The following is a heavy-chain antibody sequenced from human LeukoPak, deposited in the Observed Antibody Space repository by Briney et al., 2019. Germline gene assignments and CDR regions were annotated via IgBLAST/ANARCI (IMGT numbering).Heavy chain of an antibody. CDR1: GGSISSFY. D-gene: IGHD7-27*01. V-gene: IGHV4-59*01. Sequence: PSETLSLTCVVSGGSISSFYWSWIRQPPGKGLEWIGDIYYSGSTNYNPSLKSRVTISRDTSKNHFSLRLSSVTAADTAVYYCARADVGNWFDPSGQGTLVTVSS. J-gene: IGHJ5*02. CDR2: IYYSGST. CDR3: ARADVGNWFDP.